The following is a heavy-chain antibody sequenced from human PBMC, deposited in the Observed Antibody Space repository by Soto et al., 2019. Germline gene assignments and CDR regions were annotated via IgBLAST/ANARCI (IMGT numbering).Heavy chain of an antibody. Sequence: QLQLQESGPGLVKPSETLSLTCTVSGGSISGSTYYWGWIRQPPGKGLEWIGSIYYSGNTYYNPARKTRLTISVDTFNMLFTLKLNSLTAPDTTVYYCARHGPNTGSQSQYFQYWRQRTLVTVFS. J-gene: IGHJ1*01. CDR3: ARHGPNTGSQSQYFQY. CDR2: IYYSGNT. D-gene: IGHD1-26*01. V-gene: IGHV4-39*01. CDR1: GGSISGSTYY.